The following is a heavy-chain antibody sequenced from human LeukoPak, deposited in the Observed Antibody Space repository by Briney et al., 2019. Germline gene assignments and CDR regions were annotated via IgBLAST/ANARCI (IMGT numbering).Heavy chain of an antibody. CDR3: ARDRRYCSSTSCHWDWFDP. CDR1: GSTFSSYA. J-gene: IGHJ5*02. D-gene: IGHD2-2*01. Sequence: SVKVSCKASGSTFSSYAISWVRQAPGQGLEWMGGIIPIFGTANYAQKFQGRVTITADESTSTAYMELSSLRSEDKAVYYCARDRRYCSSTSCHWDWFDPWGQGTLVTVSS. V-gene: IGHV1-69*13. CDR2: IIPIFGTA.